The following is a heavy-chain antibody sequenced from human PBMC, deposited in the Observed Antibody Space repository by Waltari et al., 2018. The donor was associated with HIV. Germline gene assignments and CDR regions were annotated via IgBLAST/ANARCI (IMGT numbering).Heavy chain of an antibody. CDR3: VRDVEWFQS. D-gene: IGHD2-15*01. V-gene: IGHV4-39*07. CDR1: GGFLRSSSYY. Sequence: QLQLQESGPRLVKTSETLSLTSQVPGGFLRSSSYYWGWSRQPPGKGLEWISNIYYSGRAYYNPSLKSRVTISVDTSKNQFSLKLSSVTVADTAVYYCVRDVEWFQSWGQGTLVIVSS. J-gene: IGHJ5*01. CDR2: IYYSGRA.